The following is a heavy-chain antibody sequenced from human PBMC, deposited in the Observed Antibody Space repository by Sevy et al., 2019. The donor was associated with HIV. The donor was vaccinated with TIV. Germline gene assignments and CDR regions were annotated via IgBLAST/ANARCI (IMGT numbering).Heavy chain of an antibody. CDR2: IRSKAGGGTT. CDR3: TTDHRRDGIVVVPFEY. D-gene: IGHD2-15*01. CDR1: GFTFSNAW. Sequence: GGSLRLSCAASGFTFSNAWMSWVRQSPGKGLEWVGRIRSKAGGGTTDYATIVKGKFTMSRDDSRDILYLHLNSLETEDTAVYYCTTDHRRDGIVVVPFEYWGQGTLVTVSS. V-gene: IGHV3-15*01. J-gene: IGHJ4*02.